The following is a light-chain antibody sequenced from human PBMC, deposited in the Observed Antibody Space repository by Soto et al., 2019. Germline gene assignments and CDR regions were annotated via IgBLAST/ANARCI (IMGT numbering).Light chain of an antibody. CDR1: SPNIGTNA. CDR2: SND. CDR3: AAWDDSLSGHEL. J-gene: IGLJ2*01. Sequence: QSVVTQTPSASGTPGQRVTISCSGSSPNIGTNAVNWCQQLPGTAPRLLIYSNDQRPPGVPDRFSGSKSGTSASLAISGLQSEDEADYYCAAWDDSLSGHELFGGGTKLTVL. V-gene: IGLV1-44*01.